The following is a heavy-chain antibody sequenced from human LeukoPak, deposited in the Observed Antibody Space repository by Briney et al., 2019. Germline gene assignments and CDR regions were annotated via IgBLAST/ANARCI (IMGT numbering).Heavy chain of an antibody. J-gene: IGHJ6*03. D-gene: IGHD6-6*01. Sequence: SETLSLTCAVYGGSFSGYYWSWIRQPPGKGLEWIGEINHSGSTNYNPSLKSRVTISVDTSKNQFSLKLSSVTAADTAVYYCARSSSITARQYYYMDVWGEGTTVTVPS. CDR2: INHSGST. V-gene: IGHV4-34*01. CDR3: ARSSSITARQYYYMDV. CDR1: GGSFSGYY.